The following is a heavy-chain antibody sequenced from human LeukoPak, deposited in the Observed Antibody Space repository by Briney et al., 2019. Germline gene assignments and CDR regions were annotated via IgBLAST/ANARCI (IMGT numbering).Heavy chain of an antibody. CDR1: GFTFSSYA. V-gene: IGHV3-23*01. Sequence: GGSLRLSCAASGFTFSSYAMSWVRPAPGKGLEWVSAISGSGGSTYYADSVKGRFTISRDNSKNTLYLQMNSLRAEDTAVYYCAKRYSGYDFIDYWGQGTLVTVSS. CDR3: AKRYSGYDFIDY. CDR2: ISGSGGST. D-gene: IGHD5-12*01. J-gene: IGHJ4*02.